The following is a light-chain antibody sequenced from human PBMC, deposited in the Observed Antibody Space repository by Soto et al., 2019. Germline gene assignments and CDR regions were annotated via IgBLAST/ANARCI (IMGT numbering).Light chain of an antibody. CDR3: GTWDSSLSAYV. CDR1: SSNIGNNY. Sequence: QSALTQPPSVSAAPGQKVTISCSGSSSNIGNNYVSWYQQLPGTAPKLLIYDNNKRPSGIPGRFSGSKSGTSATLGITGLQTGDEADYYCGTWDSSLSAYVFGTGTKLTVL. V-gene: IGLV1-51*01. J-gene: IGLJ1*01. CDR2: DNN.